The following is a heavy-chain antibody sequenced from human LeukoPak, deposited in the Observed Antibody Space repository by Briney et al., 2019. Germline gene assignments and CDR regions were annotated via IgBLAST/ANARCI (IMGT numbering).Heavy chain of an antibody. CDR1: GGTFSSYA. V-gene: IGHV1-69*13. D-gene: IGHD3-22*01. CDR2: IIPIFGTA. Sequence: SVKVSCKASGGTFSSYAISWVRQAPGQGLEWMGGIIPIFGTANYAQKFQGRVTITADESTSTAYMELSSLRSEDTAVYYCASSHFPYYYDSSGYYDYFDYWGQGTLATVSS. J-gene: IGHJ4*02. CDR3: ASSHFPYYYDSSGYYDYFDY.